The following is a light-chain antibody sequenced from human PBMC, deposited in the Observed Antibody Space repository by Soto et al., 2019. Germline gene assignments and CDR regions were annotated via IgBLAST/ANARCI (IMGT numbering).Light chain of an antibody. Sequence: DNQITKTPSALPASREDRATTTFQASQDISDVLNWYQQQPGKAPKVLIYDASKLQTGVPSRFSGSGSGTDFTFACSILQAEDIATCICQQYYSVLSVGEGTRLDIK. CDR1: QDISDV. CDR3: QQYYSVLS. CDR2: DAS. J-gene: IGKJ5*01. V-gene: IGKV1-33*01.